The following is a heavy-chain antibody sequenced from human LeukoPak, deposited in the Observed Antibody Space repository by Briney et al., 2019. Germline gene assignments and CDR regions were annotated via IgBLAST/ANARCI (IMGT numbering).Heavy chain of an antibody. CDR2: IWYDGSNK. J-gene: IGHJ6*03. Sequence: GGSLRLSRAASGFTFSSYGMHWVRQAPGKGLEWVAVIWYDGSNKYYADSVKGRFTISRDNSKNTLYLQMNSLRAEDTAVYYCARTSFPRENYYYYMDVWGKGTTVTVSS. D-gene: IGHD2-2*01. CDR3: ARTSFPRENYYYYMDV. V-gene: IGHV3-33*01. CDR1: GFTFSSYG.